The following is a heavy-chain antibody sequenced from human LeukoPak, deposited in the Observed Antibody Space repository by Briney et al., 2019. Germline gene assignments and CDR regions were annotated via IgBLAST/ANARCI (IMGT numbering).Heavy chain of an antibody. J-gene: IGHJ4*02. CDR3: ARAGYYYDSSLDY. V-gene: IGHV4-59*01. CDR2: IYYSGST. CDR1: GGSISSYY. Sequence: RPSETLSLTCTVSGGSISSYYWSWIRQPPGKGLEWIGYIYYSGSTNYNPSLKSRVTISVDTSKNQFSLKLSSVTAADTAVYYCARAGYYYDSSLDYWGQGTLVTVSS. D-gene: IGHD3-22*01.